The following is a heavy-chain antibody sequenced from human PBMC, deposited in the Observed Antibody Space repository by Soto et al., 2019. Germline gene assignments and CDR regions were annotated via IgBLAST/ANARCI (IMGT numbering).Heavy chain of an antibody. V-gene: IGHV1-69*02. CDR3: ASLGYCSSTSCYRWFAP. CDR2: IIPILGIA. CDR1: GGTFSSYT. J-gene: IGHJ5*02. D-gene: IGHD2-2*01. Sequence: SVTVPCKSSGGTFSSYTFSWVRKAPGQGLEWMGRIIPILGIANYAQKFQGRVTITADKSTSTAYMELSSLSSEDTAVYYCASLGYCSSTSCYRWFAPWG.